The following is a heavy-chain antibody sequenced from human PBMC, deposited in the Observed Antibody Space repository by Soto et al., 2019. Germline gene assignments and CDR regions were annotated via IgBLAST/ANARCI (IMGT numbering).Heavy chain of an antibody. D-gene: IGHD6-13*01. V-gene: IGHV3-23*01. CDR1: GFTFSSYA. Sequence: GGSLRLSCAASGFTFSSYAMSWVRQAPGKGLEWVSAISGSGGSTYYADSVKGRFTISRDNSKNTQYLQMNSLRAEDTAVYYCAKVIQQQLVLGLFDYWGQGTLVTVSS. CDR3: AKVIQQQLVLGLFDY. J-gene: IGHJ4*02. CDR2: ISGSGGST.